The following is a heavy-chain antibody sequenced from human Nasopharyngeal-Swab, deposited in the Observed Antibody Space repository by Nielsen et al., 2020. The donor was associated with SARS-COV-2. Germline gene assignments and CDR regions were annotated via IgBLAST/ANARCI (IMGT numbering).Heavy chain of an antibody. V-gene: IGHV6-1*01. D-gene: IGHD4-17*01. CDR1: GDSVSSSSAA. CDR3: ARARGAYGDYYYYYYTDV. CDR2: TYYRSQWYN. J-gene: IGHJ6*03. Sequence: SQTLSLTCAISGDSVSSSSAAWNWIRQSPSRGLEWLGRTYYRSQWYNDYAVSVKSRIPITPDTSKNQFSLHLNSVTPEDTAVYYCARARGAYGDYYYYYYTDVWGKGTTVTVSS.